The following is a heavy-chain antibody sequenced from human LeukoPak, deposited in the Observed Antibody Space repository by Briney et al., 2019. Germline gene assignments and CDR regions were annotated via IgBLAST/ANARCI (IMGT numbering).Heavy chain of an antibody. J-gene: IGHJ4*02. D-gene: IGHD4-23*01. CDR3: ASDDYGGNGEFDH. Sequence: GGSLRLSCAASGFTFSTYRMHWVRHAPGKGLVWVSRINTDGSSTNYADSVKGRFTISRDNAKNTLSLQMKSLRAEDTAVYYCASDDYGGNGEFDHWGQGTLVTVSS. CDR1: GFTFSTYR. CDR2: INTDGSST. V-gene: IGHV3-74*01.